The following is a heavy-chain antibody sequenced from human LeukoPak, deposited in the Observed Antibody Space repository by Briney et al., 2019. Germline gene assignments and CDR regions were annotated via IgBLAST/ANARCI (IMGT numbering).Heavy chain of an antibody. CDR1: GYSFSSYW. CDR2: IYPGDSDT. V-gene: IGHV5-51*01. D-gene: IGHD5-12*01. J-gene: IGHJ4*02. Sequence: GESLEIFCKGSGYSFSSYWIGWVRQMPGRGLEWMGIIYPGDSDTRYSPSFQGQVTISADKSISTAYLQWSSLKASDTAMYYCARTWSAYSGSDSWGQRNLGTVSS. CDR3: ARTWSAYSGSDS.